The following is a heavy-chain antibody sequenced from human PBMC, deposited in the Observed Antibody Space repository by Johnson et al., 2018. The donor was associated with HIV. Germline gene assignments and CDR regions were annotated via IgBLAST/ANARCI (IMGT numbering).Heavy chain of an antibody. CDR2: ISYDGSNK. V-gene: IGHV3-30*03. D-gene: IGHD6-6*01. CDR3: ARSSVSSPRYSSSSDDAFDI. Sequence: QVQLVESGGGVVRPGGSLRLSCAASGFTFDDYGMSWVRQAPGKGLEWVAVISYDGSNKYYADSVKGRFTISRDNSKNTLYLQMNSLRAEDTAVYYCARSSVSSPRYSSSSDDAFDIWGQGTMVTVSS. J-gene: IGHJ3*02. CDR1: GFTFDDYG.